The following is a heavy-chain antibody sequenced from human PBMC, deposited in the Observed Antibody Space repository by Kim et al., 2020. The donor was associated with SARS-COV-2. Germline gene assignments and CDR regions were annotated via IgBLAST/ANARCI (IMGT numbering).Heavy chain of an antibody. D-gene: IGHD5-18*01. CDR2: IRSKANSYAT. J-gene: IGHJ6*02. CDR3: TRHEEWDTAMVTYYYYGMDV. V-gene: IGHV3-73*01. Sequence: GGSLRLSCAASGFTFSGSAMHWVRQASGKGLEWVGRIRSKANSYATAYAASVKGRFTISRDDSKNTAYLQMNSLKTEDTAVYYCTRHEEWDTAMVTYYYYGMDVWGQGTTVTVSS. CDR1: GFTFSGSA.